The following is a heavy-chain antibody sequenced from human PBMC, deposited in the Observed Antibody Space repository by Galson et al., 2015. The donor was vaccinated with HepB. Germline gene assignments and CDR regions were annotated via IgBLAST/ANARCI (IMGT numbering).Heavy chain of an antibody. CDR1: GYTFTSYA. D-gene: IGHD6-13*01. CDR2: INTNTGNP. CDR3: ARDLEQRWWGNIAAAPGGDY. V-gene: IGHV7-4-1*02. J-gene: IGHJ4*02. Sequence: SVKVSCKASGYTFTSYAMNWVRQAPGQGLEWMGWINTNTGNPTYAQGFTGRFVFSLDTSVSTAYLQISSLKAEDTAVYYCARDLEQRWWGNIAAAPGGDYWGQGTLVTVSS.